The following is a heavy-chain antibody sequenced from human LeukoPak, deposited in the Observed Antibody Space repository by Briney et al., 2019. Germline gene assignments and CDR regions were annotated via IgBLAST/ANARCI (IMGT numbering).Heavy chain of an antibody. J-gene: IGHJ4*02. V-gene: IGHV1-69*13. CDR1: GGAFSSYA. D-gene: IGHD3-9*01. Sequence: SVKASCKASGGAFSSYAISWVPQAPGQGVEWMGGIIPIFGTANYAQKFQGRVTITADESTSTAYMELSSLRSEDTAVYYCARVSGPGRNVLRYFDWLAPRAYYFDYWGQGTLVTVSS. CDR3: ARVSGPGRNVLRYFDWLAPRAYYFDY. CDR2: IIPIFGTA.